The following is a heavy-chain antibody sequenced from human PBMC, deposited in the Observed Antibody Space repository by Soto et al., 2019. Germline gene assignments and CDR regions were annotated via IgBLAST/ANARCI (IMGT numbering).Heavy chain of an antibody. Sequence: PSETLSLTCTVSGGTISSYYWSWIRQPPGKGLEWIGYIYYSGSTNYNPSLKSRVTISVDTSKNQFSLKLSSVTAADTAVYYCARGFGYYYDSSGYSLGYWGQGTLVTVSS. CDR3: ARGFGYYYDSSGYSLGY. CDR2: IYYSGST. CDR1: GGTISSYY. D-gene: IGHD3-22*01. V-gene: IGHV4-59*01. J-gene: IGHJ4*02.